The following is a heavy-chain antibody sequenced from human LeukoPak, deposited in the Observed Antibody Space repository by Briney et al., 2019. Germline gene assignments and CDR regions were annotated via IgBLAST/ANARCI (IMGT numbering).Heavy chain of an antibody. Sequence: GGSLRLSCAASGFTFSSYSMNWVRQAPGKGLEWVSSISSSSSYIYYADSVKGRFTISRDNSKNTLYLQMNSLRAEDTAVYYCAKVLGTHWYSSGWFPFDYWGQGTLVTVSS. V-gene: IGHV3-21*04. D-gene: IGHD6-19*01. J-gene: IGHJ4*02. CDR3: AKVLGTHWYSSGWFPFDY. CDR2: ISSSSSYI. CDR1: GFTFSSYS.